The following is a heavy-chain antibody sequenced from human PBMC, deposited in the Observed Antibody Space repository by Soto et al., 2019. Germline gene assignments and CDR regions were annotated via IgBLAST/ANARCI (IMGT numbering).Heavy chain of an antibody. Sequence: EVQLVESGGGLVKPGGSLRLSCAASGFTFSNAWMNWVRQAPGKGLEWVGRIKSKTDGGTTDYAAPVKGRFTISRDDSKNTLYLQMNSLKTEDTAVYYCTTDEDIVVVPAVSLLDDYYYYYGMDVWGQGTTVTVSS. CDR1: GFTFSNAW. D-gene: IGHD2-2*01. CDR2: IKSKTDGGTT. V-gene: IGHV3-15*07. J-gene: IGHJ6*02. CDR3: TTDEDIVVVPAVSLLDDYYYYYGMDV.